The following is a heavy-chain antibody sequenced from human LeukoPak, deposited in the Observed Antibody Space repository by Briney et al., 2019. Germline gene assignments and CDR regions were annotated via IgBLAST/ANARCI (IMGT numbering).Heavy chain of an antibody. CDR1: GGTFSSYA. D-gene: IGHD3-22*01. Sequence: SVKVSCKASGGTFSSYAISWVRQAPGQGLEWMGGIIPIFGTANYAQKFQGRVTITADESTSTAYMELSSLRSEDTAVYYCASSEYYDSSGYYGEVFDYWGQGTLVTISS. CDR2: IIPIFGTA. J-gene: IGHJ4*02. V-gene: IGHV1-69*13. CDR3: ASSEYYDSSGYYGEVFDY.